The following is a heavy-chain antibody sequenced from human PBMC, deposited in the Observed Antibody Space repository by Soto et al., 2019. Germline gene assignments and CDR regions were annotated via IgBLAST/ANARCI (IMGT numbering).Heavy chain of an antibody. CDR1: GGTFSSYA. CDR2: IIPIFGTA. D-gene: IGHD3-22*01. V-gene: IGHV1-69*13. CDR3: ARGHYYDGYFDY. J-gene: IGHJ4*02. Sequence: ASVKVSCKASGGTFSSYAISWVRQAPGQGLEWMGGIIPIFGTANYAQKFQGRVTITADESTSTAYMELSSLRSEDTAAYYCARGHYYDGYFDYWGQGTLVTVSS.